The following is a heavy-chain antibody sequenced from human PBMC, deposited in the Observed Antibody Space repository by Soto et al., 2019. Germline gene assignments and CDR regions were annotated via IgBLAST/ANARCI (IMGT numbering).Heavy chain of an antibody. CDR1: GGTFSSYA. Sequence: ASVKVSCKASGGTFSSYAISWVRQAPGQGLEWMGGIIPIFGTANYAQKFQGRVTITADESTSTAYMELSSLRSEDTAVYYCARGMEGDGYNPAGYWGQGTLVTVSS. V-gene: IGHV1-69*13. J-gene: IGHJ4*02. D-gene: IGHD5-12*01. CDR2: IIPIFGTA. CDR3: ARGMEGDGYNPAGY.